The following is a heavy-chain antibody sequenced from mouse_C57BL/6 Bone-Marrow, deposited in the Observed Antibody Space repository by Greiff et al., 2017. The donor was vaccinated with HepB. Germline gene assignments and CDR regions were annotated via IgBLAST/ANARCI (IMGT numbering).Heavy chain of an antibody. CDR3: AREHYGSSYPDY. Sequence: VKLVESGAELVKPGASVKISCKASGYAFSSYWMNWVKQRPGKGLEWIGQIYPGDGDTNYNVKFKGKATLTEDKSSSTAYMQLSSLTSEDSAVYFCAREHYGSSYPDYWGKGTTLTVSS. CDR1: GYAFSSYW. J-gene: IGHJ2*01. CDR2: IYPGDGDT. D-gene: IGHD1-1*01. V-gene: IGHV1-80*01.